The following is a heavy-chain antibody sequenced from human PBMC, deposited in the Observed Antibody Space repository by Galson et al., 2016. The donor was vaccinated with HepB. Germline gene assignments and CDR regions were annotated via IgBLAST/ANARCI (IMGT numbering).Heavy chain of an antibody. D-gene: IGHD3-16*02. J-gene: IGHJ4*02. V-gene: IGHV3-15*01. CDR1: GFSFSNAY. Sequence: SLRLSCAASGFSFSNAYMRWVRQAPGKGLEWVGDIRSKAAGGTTHYAAPVRGRFTISRDNSKNTVHLQMNSLRADDTAVYYCVRQCSYSWLSPDWGQGTLVTVSS. CDR3: VRQCSYSWLSPD. CDR2: IRSKAAGGTT.